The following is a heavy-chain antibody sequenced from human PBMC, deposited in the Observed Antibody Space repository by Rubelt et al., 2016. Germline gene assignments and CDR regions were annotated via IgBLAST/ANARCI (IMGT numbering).Heavy chain of an antibody. J-gene: IGHJ5*02. CDR3: ANDRWELRNGSWFDP. CDR2: ISGRGGST. V-gene: IGHV3-23*01. Sequence: PGGSLRLSCAASGLTFSAYGMTWVRQAPGKGLEWVSAISGRGGSTYYADSVKGRFTISRDNSKNTLYLQRNSLRAEDTAVYYCANDRWELRNGSWFDPWGQGTVVTVSS. CDR1: GLTFSAYG. D-gene: IGHD1-26*01.